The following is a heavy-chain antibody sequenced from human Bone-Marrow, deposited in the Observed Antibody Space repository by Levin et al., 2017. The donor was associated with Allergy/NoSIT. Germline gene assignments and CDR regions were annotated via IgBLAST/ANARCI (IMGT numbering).Heavy chain of an antibody. CDR1: GFTFSSYA. CDR3: AKGGDVVVV. Sequence: PGESLKISCAASGFTFSSYAMSWVRQAPGKGLEWVSAISGSGGSTYYADSVKGRFTISRDNSKNTLYLQMNSLRAEDTAVYYCAKGGDVVVVWGQGTLVTVSS. V-gene: IGHV3-23*01. CDR2: ISGSGGST. D-gene: IGHD2-2*01. J-gene: IGHJ4*02.